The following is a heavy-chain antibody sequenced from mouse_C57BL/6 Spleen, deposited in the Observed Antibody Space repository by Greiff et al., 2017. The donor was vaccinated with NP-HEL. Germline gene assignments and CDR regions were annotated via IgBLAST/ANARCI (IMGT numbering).Heavy chain of an antibody. CDR3: ARRLTGIDY. D-gene: IGHD4-1*01. J-gene: IGHJ2*01. CDR2: IYPRSGNT. Sequence: QVHVKQSGAELARPGASVKLSCKASGYTFTSYGISWVKQRTGQGLEWIGEIYPRSGNTYYNEKFKGKATLTADKSSSTAYMELRSLTSEDSAVDFCARRLTGIDYWGQGTTLTVSS. V-gene: IGHV1-81*01. CDR1: GYTFTSYG.